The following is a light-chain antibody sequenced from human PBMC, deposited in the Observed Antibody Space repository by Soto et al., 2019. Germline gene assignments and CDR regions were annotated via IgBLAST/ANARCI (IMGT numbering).Light chain of an antibody. CDR3: QQVNVYPST. CDR1: QGISSY. Sequence: IQVSVSAASLSASIGDRVTITCRASQGISSYLGWYQQKPGKAPNLLIYDASTLHSGVPSRFSGGGSGTDFTLTISSLQPEDFATYYSQQVNVYPSTFGGGTKVDIK. J-gene: IGKJ4*01. CDR2: DAS. V-gene: IGKV1-9*01.